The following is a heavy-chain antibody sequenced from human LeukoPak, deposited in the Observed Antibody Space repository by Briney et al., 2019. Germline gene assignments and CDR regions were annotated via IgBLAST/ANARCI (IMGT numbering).Heavy chain of an antibody. Sequence: SETLSLTCTVSGGSISSSSYYWGWIRQPPGTGLEWIGSIYYSGSTYYNPSLKSRVTISVDTSKNQFSLKLSSVTAADTAVYYCAGGYYDSSGYYSPFDYWGQGTLVTVSS. V-gene: IGHV4-39*01. CDR3: AGGYYDSSGYYSPFDY. J-gene: IGHJ4*02. CDR2: IYYSGST. D-gene: IGHD3-22*01. CDR1: GGSISSSSYY.